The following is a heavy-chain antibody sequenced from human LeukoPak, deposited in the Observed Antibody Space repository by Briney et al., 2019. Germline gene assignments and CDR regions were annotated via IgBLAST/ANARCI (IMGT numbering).Heavy chain of an antibody. J-gene: IGHJ4*02. Sequence: GGSLRLSCAASGFTFSTYSMSWVRQAPGKGLEWVSYIYSTSSNIYYADSVRGRFTISRDNAKNSLYLRMNSLRADVWDVYYCGRTKCGSSSFLYWGEGNVV. CDR3: GRTKCGSSSFLY. D-gene: IGHD1-26*01. CDR1: GFTFSTYS. CDR2: IYSTSSNI. V-gene: IGHV3-48*01.